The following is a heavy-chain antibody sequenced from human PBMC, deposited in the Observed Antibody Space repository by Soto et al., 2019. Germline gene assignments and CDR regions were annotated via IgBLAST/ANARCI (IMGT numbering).Heavy chain of an antibody. CDR1: GFTFSSYA. D-gene: IGHD6-19*01. Sequence: EVQLLESGGGLIQPGGSLRLSCAASGFTFSSYAMSWVRQAPGKGLEWVSAMSGSGGSTYYADSVKGRFTISRDNSKNTLDLQMNSLRAEDTAVDYCARDRGAVGAPPAYWGQGTLVTVSS. V-gene: IGHV3-23*01. CDR3: ARDRGAVGAPPAY. J-gene: IGHJ4*02. CDR2: MSGSGGST.